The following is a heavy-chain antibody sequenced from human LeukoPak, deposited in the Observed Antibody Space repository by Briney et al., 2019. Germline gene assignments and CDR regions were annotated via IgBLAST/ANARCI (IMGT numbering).Heavy chain of an antibody. Sequence: ASVKVSCKASGGTFSSYAISWVRQGPGQGLEWMGGIIPIFGTANYAQKFQGRVTITTDESTSTAYMELSSLRSEDTAVYYCAREAVAGTVMYFDYWGQGTLVTVSS. D-gene: IGHD6-19*01. CDR2: IIPIFGTA. J-gene: IGHJ4*02. CDR3: AREAVAGTVMYFDY. CDR1: GGTFSSYA. V-gene: IGHV1-69*05.